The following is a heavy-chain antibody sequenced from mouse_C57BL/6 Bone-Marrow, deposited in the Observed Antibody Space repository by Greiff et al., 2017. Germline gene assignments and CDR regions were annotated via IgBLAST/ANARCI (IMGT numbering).Heavy chain of an antibody. J-gene: IGHJ1*03. D-gene: IGHD3-1*01. CDR3: ASSGRRGYFDV. Sequence: EPGAELVRPGTSVKMSCKASGYTFTNFWIGWAKQRPGHGLEWIGDIYPGGGYTNYNEKFKGKATLTADKSSSTAYMQFSSLTSEDSAIYYCASSGRRGYFDVWGTGTTVTVSS. CDR1: GYTFTNFW. CDR2: IYPGGGYT. V-gene: IGHV1-63*01.